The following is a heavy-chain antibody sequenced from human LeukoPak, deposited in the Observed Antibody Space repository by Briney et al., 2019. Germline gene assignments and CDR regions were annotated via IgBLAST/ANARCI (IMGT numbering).Heavy chain of an antibody. CDR1: GGSFSGYY. CDR2: INHSGST. CDR3: AREGSPDAFDI. V-gene: IGHV4-34*01. J-gene: IGHJ3*02. Sequence: SETLSLTCAVYGGSFSGYYRSWIRQPPGKGLEWIGEINHSGSTNYNPSLKSRVTISVDTSKNQFSLKLSSVTAADTAVYYCAREGSPDAFDIWGQGTMVTVSS. D-gene: IGHD1-26*01.